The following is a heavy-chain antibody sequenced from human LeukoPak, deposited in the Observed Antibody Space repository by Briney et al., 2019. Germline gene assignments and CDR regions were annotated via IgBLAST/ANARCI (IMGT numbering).Heavy chain of an antibody. Sequence: PSETLSLTCAVSGYSISIAYYWGWIRQPPGKGLEWIGSIFRGGSTSYNPSLMSRLTMSMDTSKNQFSLQLTSVTAADTAVYYCARYGSRGSGSTQLEYWGQGILVTISS. CDR3: ARYGSRGSGSTQLEY. V-gene: IGHV4-38-2*01. CDR1: GYSISIAYY. D-gene: IGHD3-3*01. CDR2: IFRGGST. J-gene: IGHJ4*02.